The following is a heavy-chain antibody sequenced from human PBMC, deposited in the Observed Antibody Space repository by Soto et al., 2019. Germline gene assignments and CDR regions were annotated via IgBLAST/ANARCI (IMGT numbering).Heavy chain of an antibody. D-gene: IGHD2-21*02. J-gene: IGHJ4*02. Sequence: SETLSLTCTVSGGSMISYYWSWIRQPPGKGLEWIGYIYYSASTNYSPSLKSRVTISVDTSKNQFSLNLSSVTAADTAVYYCARHLPYCGGDCHSLDYWGQGTLVTVSS. CDR3: ARHLPYCGGDCHSLDY. V-gene: IGHV4-59*08. CDR1: GGSMISYY. CDR2: IYYSAST.